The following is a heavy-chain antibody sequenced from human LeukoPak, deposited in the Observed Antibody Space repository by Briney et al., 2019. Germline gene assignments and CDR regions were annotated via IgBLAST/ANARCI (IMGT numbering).Heavy chain of an antibody. CDR1: GFTFSSYE. D-gene: IGHD2-15*01. V-gene: IGHV3-48*03. J-gene: IGHJ5*02. CDR2: ISSSGSII. CDR3: ARSIVVVVAATRISWFDP. Sequence: PGGSLRLSCAAPGFTFSSYEMNWVRQAPGKGLEWVSYISSSGSIIYYVDSVKGQFTISRDNAKNSLYLQMNILRAEDTAVYYGARSIVVVVAATRISWFDPWGQGTLVTVSS.